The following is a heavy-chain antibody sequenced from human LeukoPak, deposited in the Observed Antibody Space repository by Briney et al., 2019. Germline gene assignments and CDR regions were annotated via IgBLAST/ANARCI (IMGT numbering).Heavy chain of an antibody. V-gene: IGHV4-59*12. CDR1: GGSISSYY. CDR3: ARAPNWKHFDY. CDR2: IFYSGST. J-gene: IGHJ4*02. D-gene: IGHD1-1*01. Sequence: SETLSLTCTVSGGSISSYYWNWIRQPPGKGLEWIGNIFYSGSTYYNPSLKSRVTISVDTSKNQFSLKLSSVTAADTAVYYCARAPNWKHFDYWGQGTLVTVSS.